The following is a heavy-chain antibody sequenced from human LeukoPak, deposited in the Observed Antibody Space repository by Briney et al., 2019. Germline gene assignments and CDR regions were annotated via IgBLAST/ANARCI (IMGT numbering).Heavy chain of an antibody. Sequence: GASVTVSCKSSGYTFSGYYMHWLRQAPGQGLEWMGWINPKNGGTIYAQTFQGRVTMTGDTSISTAYMDLSRLTSDDTAVCYCAKGGMGVAAPLLDHWGQGTLVTVSS. D-gene: IGHD2-15*01. CDR2: INPKNGGT. V-gene: IGHV1-2*02. J-gene: IGHJ4*02. CDR1: GYTFSGYY. CDR3: AKGGMGVAAPLLDH.